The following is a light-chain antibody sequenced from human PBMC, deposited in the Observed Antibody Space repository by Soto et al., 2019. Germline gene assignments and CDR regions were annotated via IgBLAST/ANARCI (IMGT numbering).Light chain of an antibody. CDR2: DAS. CDR1: QTISSW. CDR3: LQDYIYSGT. Sequence: DIQMTQSPSTLSGSVGDRVTITCRASQTISSWLAWYQQKPGKAPKLLIYDASTLKSGVPSRFSGSGSGTEFTLTISSLQPDDFATYYCLQDYIYSGTFGQGTKVDIK. J-gene: IGKJ1*01. V-gene: IGKV1-5*03.